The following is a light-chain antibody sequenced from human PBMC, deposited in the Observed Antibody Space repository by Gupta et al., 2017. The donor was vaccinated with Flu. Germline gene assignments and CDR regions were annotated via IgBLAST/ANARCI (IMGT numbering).Light chain of an antibody. CDR2: DNN. CDR3: AAWDDSLNGHYV. V-gene: IGLV1-44*01. J-gene: IGLJ1*01. Sequence: VTISCSGSSSNVGSNAVHWYQQVPGTAPKLLIYDNNQRPSGVPDRFSGSKSGTSASLAISGLQSEDEAHYYCAAWDDSLNGHYVFGTGTEVPVL. CDR1: SSNVGSNA.